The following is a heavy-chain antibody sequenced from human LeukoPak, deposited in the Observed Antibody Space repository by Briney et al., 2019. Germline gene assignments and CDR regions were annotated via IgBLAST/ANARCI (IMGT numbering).Heavy chain of an antibody. J-gene: IGHJ4*02. D-gene: IGHD2/OR15-2a*01. Sequence: GGSLRLSCAASGFTFSNAWMTWFRQAPGKGLEWVGRIKNKNDGGTTDYAEPVKGRFTISRDDSKSTLYLEMNSLKIEDTAMYYCSTDVYIWGQGTLVTVSS. CDR1: GFTFSNAW. CDR3: STDVYI. V-gene: IGHV3-15*01. CDR2: IKNKNDGGTT.